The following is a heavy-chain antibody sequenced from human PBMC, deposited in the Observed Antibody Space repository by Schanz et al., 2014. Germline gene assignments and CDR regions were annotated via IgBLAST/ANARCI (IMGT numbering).Heavy chain of an antibody. CDR1: GYTFTSYG. V-gene: IGHV1-8*01. D-gene: IGHD6-25*01. CDR3: ARGQRRTIGRPFGP. CDR2: MQPDSGKT. J-gene: IGHJ5*02. Sequence: VQLEQSGAEVKKPGSSVKVSCKASGYTFTSYGINWVRQAIGQGPEWMGWMQPDSGKTHYAEKFQGRVAMTRDVSISTAYMELSSLASEDTAVYYCARGQRRTIGRPFGPWGQGTLVTVSS.